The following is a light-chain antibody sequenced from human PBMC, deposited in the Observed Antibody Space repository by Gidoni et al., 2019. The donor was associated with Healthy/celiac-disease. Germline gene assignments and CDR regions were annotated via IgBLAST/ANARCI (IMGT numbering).Light chain of an antibody. CDR1: QSVLYSSNNKND. J-gene: IGKJ4*01. V-gene: IGKV4-1*01. Sequence: IVLTQSPDSLAVSLGERATINCQSSQSVLYSSNNKNDLAWYQQKPGQPPKRLIYWASTRESGVPDRFSGSGSGTDFTLTISSLQAEYVAVYYCQQYYSTPLTFGGGTKVEIK. CDR2: WAS. CDR3: QQYYSTPLT.